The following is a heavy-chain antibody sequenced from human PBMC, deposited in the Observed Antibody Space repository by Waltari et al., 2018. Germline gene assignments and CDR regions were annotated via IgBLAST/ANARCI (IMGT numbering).Heavy chain of an antibody. CDR1: GFIFSGNA. D-gene: IGHD3-9*01. CDR2: IGSDLNT. Sequence: EVELLESGGGLVQPGGSLRLSCTTSGFIFSGNAMGWVRQAPGKGMECVSGIGSDLNTNYADSVKGRFTISRDNSKNTLYLQMNSLRAEDTALYYCVKDIFRWAFDIWGQGTMVTVSS. V-gene: IGHV3-23*01. CDR3: VKDIFRWAFDI. J-gene: IGHJ3*02.